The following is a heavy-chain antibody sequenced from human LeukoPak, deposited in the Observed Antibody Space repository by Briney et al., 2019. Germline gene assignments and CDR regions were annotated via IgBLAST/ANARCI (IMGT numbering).Heavy chain of an antibody. CDR1: GYTFTGYY. CDR2: INPNGGGT. CDR3: ARDSRRSSWYPMVHYCMDV. D-gene: IGHD6-13*01. Sequence: ASVKVSCKASGYTFTGYYMHWVRQAPGQGLEWMGWINPNGGGTNYAQKFQGRVTMTRDTSISTAYMELSRLRSDDTAVYYCARDSRRSSWYPMVHYCMDVWGQGSTVTVSS. J-gene: IGHJ6*02. V-gene: IGHV1-2*02.